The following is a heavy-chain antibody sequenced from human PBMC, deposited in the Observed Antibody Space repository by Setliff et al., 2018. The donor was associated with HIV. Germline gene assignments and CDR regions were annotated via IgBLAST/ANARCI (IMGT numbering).Heavy chain of an antibody. D-gene: IGHD3-3*01. Sequence: KASETLSLTCTVSGGSISSYYWSWIRQPPGKGLEWIGYIYYSGSTNYNPSLKSRVTISVDTSKNQFSLKLTSVTAADTAVYYCARDTNLLDYNFWSGYSRGWFDPWGQGTLVTVPQ. J-gene: IGHJ5*02. CDR1: GGSISSYY. V-gene: IGHV4-59*12. CDR3: ARDTNLLDYNFWSGYSRGWFDP. CDR2: IYYSGST.